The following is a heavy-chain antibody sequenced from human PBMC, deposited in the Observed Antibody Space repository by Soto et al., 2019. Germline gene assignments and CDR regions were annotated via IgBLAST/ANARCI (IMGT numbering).Heavy chain of an antibody. Sequence: SVKVSCKASGGTFSSYAISWVRQAPGQGLEWMGGIIPIFGTANYAQKFQGRVTITVDESTSTAYMELSSLRSEDTAVYYCARVPYYYESIDYWGQGTLVTVSS. CDR1: GGTFSSYA. CDR3: ARVPYYYESIDY. J-gene: IGHJ4*02. D-gene: IGHD3-22*01. CDR2: IIPIFGTA. V-gene: IGHV1-69*13.